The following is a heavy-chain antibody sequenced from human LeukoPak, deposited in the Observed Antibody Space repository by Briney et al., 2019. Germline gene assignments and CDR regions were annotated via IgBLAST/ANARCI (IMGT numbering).Heavy chain of an antibody. CDR3: AREETLTGDALDY. V-gene: IGHV1-8*01. CDR1: GYTFTSYD. J-gene: IGHJ4*02. D-gene: IGHD7-27*01. CDR2: MNPNSGNT. Sequence: ASVKVSCKASGYTFTSYDINWVRQATGQGLEWMGWMNPNSGNTGYAQKFQGRVTMTRNTSISTAYMELSSLRSEDTAVYYCAREETLTGDALDYWGQGTLVTVSS.